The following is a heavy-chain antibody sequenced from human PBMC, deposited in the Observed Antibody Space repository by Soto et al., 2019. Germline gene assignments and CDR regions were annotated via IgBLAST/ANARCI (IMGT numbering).Heavy chain of an antibody. CDR3: ARGLSPSFGVSLSYYYYGMYV. V-gene: IGHV4-34*01. Sequence: SETLSLTCALYGGSFSDYYWGWVRQPPGKGLECIAEITHSGTTNSNPSLKSRVTLSLDTSKNQFSLNLTSVTAADAAVYYCARGLSPSFGVSLSYYYYGMYVWSQGTTGTV. D-gene: IGHD3-10*01. CDR1: GGSFSDYY. J-gene: IGHJ6*02. CDR2: ITHSGTT.